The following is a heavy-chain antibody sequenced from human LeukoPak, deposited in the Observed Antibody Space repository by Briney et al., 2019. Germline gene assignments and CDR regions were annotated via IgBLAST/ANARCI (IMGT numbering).Heavy chain of an antibody. CDR2: INHSGST. CDR3: ARRIVGVIDAFDY. CDR1: GGSFSGYY. J-gene: IGHJ4*02. Sequence: SETLSLTCAVYGGSFSGYYWSWIRQPPGKGLEWIGKINHSGSTNYNPSLKSRVTISVDTSKNQFSLKVSSVTAADTAVYYCARRIVGVIDAFDYWGQGALVTVSS. V-gene: IGHV4-34*01. D-gene: IGHD1-26*01.